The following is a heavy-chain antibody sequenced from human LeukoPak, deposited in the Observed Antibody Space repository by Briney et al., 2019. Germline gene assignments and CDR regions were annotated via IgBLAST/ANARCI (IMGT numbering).Heavy chain of an antibody. CDR1: GGSISSSSYY. D-gene: IGHD6-13*01. CDR2: IYYSGST. V-gene: IGHV4-39*07. Sequence: SETLSLTCTVSGGSISSSSYYWGWIRQPPGKGLEWIGSIYYSGSTYYNPSLKSRVTISVDTSKNQFSLKLSSVTAADTAVYYCARGGGYSSSWYGYWGQGTLVTVSS. CDR3: ARGGGYSSSWYGY. J-gene: IGHJ4*02.